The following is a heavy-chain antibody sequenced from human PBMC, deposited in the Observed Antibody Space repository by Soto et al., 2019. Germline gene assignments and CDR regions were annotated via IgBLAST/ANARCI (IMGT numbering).Heavy chain of an antibody. CDR1: GFTVSSYA. CDR2: ISGSGGTR. V-gene: IGHV3-23*01. CDR3: AMVSRDGSTSPDY. D-gene: IGHD2-2*01. J-gene: IGHJ4*02. Sequence: VQLLESGGGLVQPGGSLRVSCAASGFTVSSYAMSWVRQAPGKGLEWVSGISGSGGTRIYADSVKGRFAISRDNSKNTLYLQMNSLRVEDTAVYYCAMVSRDGSTSPDYWGQGTLVTVSS.